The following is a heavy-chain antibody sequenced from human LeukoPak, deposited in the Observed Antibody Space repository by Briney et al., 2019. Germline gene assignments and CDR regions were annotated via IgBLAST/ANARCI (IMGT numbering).Heavy chain of an antibody. CDR3: AKDRTAMSNFDY. CDR1: GFTFSSYA. CDR2: ISGSGGST. J-gene: IGHJ4*02. V-gene: IGHV3-23*01. D-gene: IGHD5-18*01. Sequence: GGTLRLSCAASGFTFSSYAMSWVRQAPGKGLEWVSAISGSGGSTYYADSVKGRFTISRDNSKNTLYLQMNSLRAEDTAVYYCAKDRTAMSNFDYWGQGTLVTVSS.